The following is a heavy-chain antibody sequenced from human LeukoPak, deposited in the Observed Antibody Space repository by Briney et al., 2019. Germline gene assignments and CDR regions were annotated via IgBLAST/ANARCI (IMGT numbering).Heavy chain of an antibody. Sequence: GGSLRLSCAASGFTFSSYGMHWVRQAPGKGLEWVAVISYDGSNKYYADSVKGRFTISRDNSKNTLYLQMNSLRAEDTAVYYCAKIPTYYYDSSGQSAFDIWGQGTMVTVSS. CDR3: AKIPTYYYDSSGQSAFDI. J-gene: IGHJ3*02. CDR2: ISYDGSNK. D-gene: IGHD3-22*01. CDR1: GFTFSSYG. V-gene: IGHV3-30*18.